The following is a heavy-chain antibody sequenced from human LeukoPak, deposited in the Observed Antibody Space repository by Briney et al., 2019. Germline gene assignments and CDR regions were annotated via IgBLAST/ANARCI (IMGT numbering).Heavy chain of an antibody. Sequence: GRSLRLSCAASGFTFSSYGMHWVRQAPGKGLEWVAVISYDGSNKYYADSVKGRFTISRDNSKNTLYLQMNSLRAEDTAVYYCARDGIRLGELSLFDYWGQGTLVTVSS. CDR1: GFTFSSYG. CDR3: ARDGIRLGELSLFDY. V-gene: IGHV3-30*03. D-gene: IGHD3-16*02. J-gene: IGHJ4*02. CDR2: ISYDGSNK.